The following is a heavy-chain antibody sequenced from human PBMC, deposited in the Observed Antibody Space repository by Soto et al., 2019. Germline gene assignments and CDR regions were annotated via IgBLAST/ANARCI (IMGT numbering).Heavy chain of an antibody. CDR3: ARGSGASNDL. J-gene: IGHJ5*02. CDR2: INPSGGTT. V-gene: IGHV1-46*01. CDR1: GYTFTNYY. D-gene: IGHD1-26*01. Sequence: QVQLVQSGAEVKKPGASVQVSCKASGYTFTNYYIHWVRQAPGQGLEYMGIINPSGGTTNYAQKFQGRVTLTMDTSTSTVYMEVSSLRSDDTAIYYCARGSGASNDLWGYGTLVTVSS.